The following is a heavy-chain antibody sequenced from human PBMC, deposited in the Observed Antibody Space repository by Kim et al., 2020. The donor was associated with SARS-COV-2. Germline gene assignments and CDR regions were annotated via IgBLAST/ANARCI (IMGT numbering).Heavy chain of an antibody. CDR3: ATRNIFDY. V-gene: IGHV1-24*01. CDR2: DDET. J-gene: IGHJ4*02. Sequence: DDETIYAQKFQGRVTMTEDTSTDTAYMELSSLRSEDTAVYYCATRNIFDYWGQGTLVTVSS. D-gene: IGHD1-1*01.